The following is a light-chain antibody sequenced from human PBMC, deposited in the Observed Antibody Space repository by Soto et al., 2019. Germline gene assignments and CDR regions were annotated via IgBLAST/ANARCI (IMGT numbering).Light chain of an antibody. Sequence: DIQLTQSPSSLSASVGDRVTITCRASPGISNFVAWYQQKPGKVPKLLIYGASTLQSGVPSRFSGSGSGTDFTLSISNLQPEDVGTFYCQKYHSAPPTFGHGTRVEIK. CDR3: QKYHSAPPT. J-gene: IGKJ1*01. V-gene: IGKV1-27*01. CDR2: GAS. CDR1: PGISNF.